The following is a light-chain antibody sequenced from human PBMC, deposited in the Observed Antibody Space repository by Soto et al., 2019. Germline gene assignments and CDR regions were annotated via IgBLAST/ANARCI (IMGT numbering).Light chain of an antibody. J-gene: IGKJ1*01. CDR1: QSVSSTY. Sequence: DIVLTQSPGTLSLSPGERATLSCRASQSVSSTYLAWYQQRPGQAPRLLIYGASNRATGVPDRFSGSGSGTDFTLTISRLEPEDFAVYYCQHFGSSPRWTFGQGNKVEIK. CDR2: GAS. CDR3: QHFGSSPRWT. V-gene: IGKV3-20*01.